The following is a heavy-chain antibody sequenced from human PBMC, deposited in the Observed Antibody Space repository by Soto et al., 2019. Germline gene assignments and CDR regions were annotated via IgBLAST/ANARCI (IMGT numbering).Heavy chain of an antibody. J-gene: IGHJ4*02. D-gene: IGHD4-17*01. V-gene: IGHV4-30-4*08. Sequence: QVQLQESGPGLVKPSQTLSLTCTVSGASVSSNNYYWTWIRQPPGRGLEWIGYIYSSGAAYYNPSLKSRLTISSDTSKNHFSLKLNSLTAADTAVYYCARVPYLHDYDDYYFDYWGQGTLVTVSS. CDR1: GASVSSNNYY. CDR3: ARVPYLHDYDDYYFDY. CDR2: IYSSGAA.